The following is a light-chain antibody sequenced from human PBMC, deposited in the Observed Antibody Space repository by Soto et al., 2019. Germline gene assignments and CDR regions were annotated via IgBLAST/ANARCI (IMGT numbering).Light chain of an antibody. CDR3: QQYHNWPWA. V-gene: IGKV3-15*01. CDR1: RSVDNN. Sequence: ERVMTQSPATVSVSPGERAILSCRASRSVDNNLAWYQQKPGQAPRLLISAASTRATGIPARFSGTGSGTEFTLTISSLQSDDIAVYYCQQYHNWPWAFGQGTQVEIK. CDR2: AAS. J-gene: IGKJ1*01.